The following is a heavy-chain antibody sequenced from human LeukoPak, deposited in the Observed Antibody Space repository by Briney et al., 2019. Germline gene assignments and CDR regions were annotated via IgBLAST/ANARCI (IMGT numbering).Heavy chain of an antibody. CDR1: GGSISSGGYY. D-gene: IGHD3-3*01. CDR3: ARVVRGDFWSGQHWFDP. J-gene: IGHJ5*02. Sequence: SQTLSLTCTVSGGSISSGGYYWSWIRQHPGKGLEWIGYIYYSGSTYYNPSLKSRVTISVDTSKNQFSLKLSSVTAADTAVYYCARVVRGDFWSGQHWFDPWGQGTLVTVSS. CDR2: IYYSGST. V-gene: IGHV4-31*03.